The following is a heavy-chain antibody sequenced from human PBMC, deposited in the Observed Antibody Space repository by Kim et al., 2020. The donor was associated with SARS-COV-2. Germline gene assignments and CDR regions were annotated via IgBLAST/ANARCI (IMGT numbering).Heavy chain of an antibody. V-gene: IGHV4-4*02. D-gene: IGHD6-6*01. CDR2: IYHSGST. CDR1: GGSISSSNW. J-gene: IGHJ4*02. Sequence: SETLSLTCAVSGGSISSSNWWSWVRQPPGKGLEWIGEIYHSGSTTYNPSRKSRVPISVDKSTNQFSRKLSSVTAAVTTVYYCAGRPRSSVVFFDYWGQGTLVTVSS. CDR3: AGRPRSSVVFFDY.